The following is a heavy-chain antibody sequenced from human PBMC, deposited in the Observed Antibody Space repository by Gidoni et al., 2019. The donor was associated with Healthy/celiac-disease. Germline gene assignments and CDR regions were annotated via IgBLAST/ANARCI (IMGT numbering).Heavy chain of an antibody. V-gene: IGHV3-64D*06. CDR2: ISSNGGST. D-gene: IGHD5-18*01. J-gene: IGHJ4*02. CDR1: GFTFSSYA. Sequence: EVQLVESGGGLVQPGGSLRLSCSASGFTFSSYARHWVRQAPGKGLEYVSAISSNGGSTYYADSVKGRFTISRDNSKNTLYLQMSSLRAEDTAVYYCVKGDTAMVPGKYYFDYWGQGTLVTVSS. CDR3: VKGDTAMVPGKYYFDY.